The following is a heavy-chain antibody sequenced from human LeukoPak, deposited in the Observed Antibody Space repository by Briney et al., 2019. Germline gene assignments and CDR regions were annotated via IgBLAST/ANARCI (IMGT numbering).Heavy chain of an antibody. V-gene: IGHV3-9*01. J-gene: IGHJ4*02. CDR2: ISWNSGSI. D-gene: IGHD3-3*01. CDR3: AKGYDFTPYYFDY. Sequence: PGRSLRLSCAASGFTFDDYAMHWVRQAPGKGLEWVSGISWNSGSIGYAESVKGRFTISRDNAKNSLYLQMNSLRAEDTALYYCAKGYDFTPYYFDYWGQGTLVTVSS. CDR1: GFTFDDYA.